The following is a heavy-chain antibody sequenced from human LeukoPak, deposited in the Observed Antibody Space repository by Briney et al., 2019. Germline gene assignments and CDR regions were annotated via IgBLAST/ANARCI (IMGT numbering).Heavy chain of an antibody. Sequence: ASVKVSCKASGYTFTSYGISWVRQAPGQGLEWMGWISAYNGNTNYAQKLQGRVTMTTDTSTSTAYMELRSLRSDDTAVYYCARGAEGLRFLEWLAGNYYYYGMDVWGQGTTVTVSS. D-gene: IGHD3-3*01. CDR1: GYTFTSYG. V-gene: IGHV1-18*01. J-gene: IGHJ6*02. CDR2: ISAYNGNT. CDR3: ARGAEGLRFLEWLAGNYYYYGMDV.